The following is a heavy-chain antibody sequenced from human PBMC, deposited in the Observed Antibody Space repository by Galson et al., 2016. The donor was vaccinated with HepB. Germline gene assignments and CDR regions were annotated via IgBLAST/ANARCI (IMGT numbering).Heavy chain of an antibody. J-gene: IGHJ6*04. V-gene: IGHV3-23*01. Sequence: SLRLSCAASGFSFSSYGMTWVRQAPGKGLEVVSSISRSGDSTDYADSVKGRFTISRDNSKSTLSLQMNSLRADDAAVYYCVQGSTAPAVWGKGTTVTVSS. D-gene: IGHD1-26*01. CDR1: GFSFSSYG. CDR3: VQGSTAPAV. CDR2: ISRSGDST.